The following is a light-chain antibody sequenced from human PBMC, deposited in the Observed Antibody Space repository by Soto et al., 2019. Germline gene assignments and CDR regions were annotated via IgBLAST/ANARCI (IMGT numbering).Light chain of an antibody. Sequence: DIQMTQSPSTLSASVVDRVXIXXRASQSISGWLAWYQQKPGKAPKLLIYAASSLQSGVPARFSGSGSGTEFTLTISSLQPDDFATYYCQQYNSYSWTFGQGTKVDNK. CDR2: AAS. CDR3: QQYNSYSWT. CDR1: QSISGW. J-gene: IGKJ1*01. V-gene: IGKV1-5*01.